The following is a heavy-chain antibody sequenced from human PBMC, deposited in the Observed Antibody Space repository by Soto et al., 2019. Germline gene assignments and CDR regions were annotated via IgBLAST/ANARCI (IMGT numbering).Heavy chain of an antibody. J-gene: IGHJ6*02. Sequence: QVQLVESGGGVVQPGRSLRLSCAASGFDFSRYGMHWVRQAPGKGLEWVAAIWHDGSGKYYADSVKGRFTISRDNSRDTLYLQMDSLRVEDTAVYHCARIASHLEQLLDGMDLWGQGTTVTVSS. CDR1: GFDFSRYG. CDR3: ARIASHLEQLLDGMDL. D-gene: IGHD6-13*01. V-gene: IGHV3-33*01. CDR2: IWHDGSGK.